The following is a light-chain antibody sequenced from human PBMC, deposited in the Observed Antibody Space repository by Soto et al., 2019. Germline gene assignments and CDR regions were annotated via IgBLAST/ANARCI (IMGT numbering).Light chain of an antibody. Sequence: DIQMTQSPSTLSASVGDRVTITCRASQSISNWLAWYQQTPGKAPKALIYKASSLESGVPSRFSGSGSGTEFTLTISSLQPDDFATYYCQQYYSYSWTFGQGTKVEIK. V-gene: IGKV1-5*03. CDR3: QQYYSYSWT. CDR2: KAS. CDR1: QSISNW. J-gene: IGKJ1*01.